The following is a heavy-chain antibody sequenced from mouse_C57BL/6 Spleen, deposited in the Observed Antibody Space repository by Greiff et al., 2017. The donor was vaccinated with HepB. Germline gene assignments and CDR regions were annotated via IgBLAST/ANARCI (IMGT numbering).Heavy chain of an antibody. D-gene: IGHD3-2*02. Sequence: VQLKESGPGLVAPSQSLSITCTVSGFSLTSYGVHWVRQPPGKGLEWLVVIWSDGSTTYNSALKSRLSISKDNSKSQVFLKMNSLQTDDTAMYYCARLDSSGYDYYAMDYWGQGTSVTVSS. CDR1: GFSLTSYG. J-gene: IGHJ4*01. CDR2: IWSDGST. V-gene: IGHV2-6*03. CDR3: ARLDSSGYDYYAMDY.